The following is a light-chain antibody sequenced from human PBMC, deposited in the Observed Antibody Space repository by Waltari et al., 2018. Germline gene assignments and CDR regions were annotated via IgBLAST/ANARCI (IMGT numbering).Light chain of an antibody. V-gene: IGLV2-14*03. Sequence: QSALTQPASVSGSPGQSITISCTGTSSDIGGYNYVSWYQQHPGKAPKLLIYDVSKRPSWVSKRFSCSKSGNTASLRISGLKADDEAEYYCSSYSTNSAHVFGTGTKVTFL. CDR3: SSYSTNSAHV. J-gene: IGLJ1*01. CDR2: DVS. CDR1: SSDIGGYNY.